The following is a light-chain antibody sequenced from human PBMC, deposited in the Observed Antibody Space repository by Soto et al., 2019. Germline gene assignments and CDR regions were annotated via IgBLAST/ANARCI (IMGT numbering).Light chain of an antibody. V-gene: IGKV1-39*01. CDR3: QQSYTTPWT. Sequence: DIQMTQSPSSLSASVGDRVTITCRASQSISTYLHWYQQKPGKAPKLLIYAASSLQSGVPSRFSGSGSGTDFTLTSSSLQPEDFATYYCQQSYTTPWTFGRGTAVEIK. CDR1: QSISTY. CDR2: AAS. J-gene: IGKJ1*01.